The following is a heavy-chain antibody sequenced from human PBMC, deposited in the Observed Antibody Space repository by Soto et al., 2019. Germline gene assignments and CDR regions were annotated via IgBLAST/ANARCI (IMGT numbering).Heavy chain of an antibody. D-gene: IGHD3-10*01. V-gene: IGHV5-10-1*01. CDR3: ARYCSSTSCQVITMVRGVINGVDV. J-gene: IGHJ6*02. CDR2: IDPSDSYT. CDR1: GYSFTSYW. Sequence: PGESLKISCKGSGYSFTSYWISWVRQMPGKGLEWMGRIDPSDSYTNYSPSFQGHVTISADKSISTAYLQWSSLKASDTAMYYCARYCSSTSCQVITMVRGVINGVDVWGQGTTVTVSS.